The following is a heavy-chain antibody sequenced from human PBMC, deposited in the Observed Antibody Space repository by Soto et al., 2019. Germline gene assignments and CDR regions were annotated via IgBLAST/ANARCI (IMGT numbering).Heavy chain of an antibody. J-gene: IGHJ4*01. V-gene: IGHV1-18*01. CDR3: SIGTTVETGSY. D-gene: IGHD4-17*01. Sequence: QVQLVQSGAEVKKPGASVKVSCKASGYTFSSYGINWVRQAAGQGLEWMGWISAYNGNTKYAQKLQGRVTMTTDTSTSTAYMELRSLRSDDTAVYYCSIGTTVETGSYWGHVTLVTVSS. CDR2: ISAYNGNT. CDR1: GYTFSSYG.